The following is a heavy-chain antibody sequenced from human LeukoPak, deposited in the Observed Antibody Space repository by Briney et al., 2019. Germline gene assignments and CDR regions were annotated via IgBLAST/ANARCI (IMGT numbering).Heavy chain of an antibody. D-gene: IGHD3-3*01. V-gene: IGHV3-21*01. CDR1: GFTFSSYS. J-gene: IGHJ4*02. Sequence: TGGSLRLSCAASGFTFSSYSMNWVRQAPGKGLEWVSSISSSSSYIYYADSVKGRFTISRDNAKNSLYLQMNSLRAEDTAVYYCASGSAYDFWSGYYCFDYWGQGTLVTVSS. CDR3: ASGSAYDFWSGYYCFDY. CDR2: ISSSSSYI.